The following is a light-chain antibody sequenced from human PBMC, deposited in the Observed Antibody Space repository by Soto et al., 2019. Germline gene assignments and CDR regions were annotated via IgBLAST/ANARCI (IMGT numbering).Light chain of an antibody. CDR1: QSVRSSY. J-gene: IGKJ1*01. Sequence: EIVLTQSPGTLSLSPGESATLSCGASQSVRSSYLAWHQQKPGQAPRLLIYGASSRATGIPDRFSGSGSGTDFTLTISSLEPEDFAVYYCQQRSNWPWTFGQGTKVDIK. CDR3: QQRSNWPWT. CDR2: GAS. V-gene: IGKV3D-20*02.